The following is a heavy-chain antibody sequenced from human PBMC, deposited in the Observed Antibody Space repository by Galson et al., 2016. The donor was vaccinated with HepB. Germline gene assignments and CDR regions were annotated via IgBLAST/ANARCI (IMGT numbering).Heavy chain of an antibody. CDR1: GFTFSSYG. J-gene: IGHJ4*02. D-gene: IGHD1-20*01. Sequence: SLRLSCAASGFTFSSYGMHWVRQAPGKGLEWVAVISSDGTNRYYADSVKGRFPISRDNSKNTLYLQMNSLRAEDTALYYCARRRALSRAVDPRNYDWNHNNGPLDYWGQGTLVTVSS. CDR3: ARRRALSRAVDPRNYDWNHNNGPLDY. V-gene: IGHV3-30*03. CDR2: ISSDGTNR.